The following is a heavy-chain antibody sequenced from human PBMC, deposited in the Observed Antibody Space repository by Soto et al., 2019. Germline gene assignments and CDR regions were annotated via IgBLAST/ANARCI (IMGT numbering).Heavy chain of an antibody. CDR3: TTLRSIVVAMYYYYGMDV. J-gene: IGHJ6*02. CDR1: GFTFSNAW. Sequence: GGSLRLSCAASGFTFSNAWMSWVRQAPGKGLEWVGRIKSKTDGGTTDYAAPVKGRFTISRDDSKNTLYLQMNSLKTEDTAVYYCTTLRSIVVAMYYYYGMDVWGQGTTVTVSS. D-gene: IGHD3-22*01. V-gene: IGHV3-15*01. CDR2: IKSKTDGGTT.